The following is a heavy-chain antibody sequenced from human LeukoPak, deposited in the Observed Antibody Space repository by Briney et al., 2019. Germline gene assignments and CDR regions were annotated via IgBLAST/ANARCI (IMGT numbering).Heavy chain of an antibody. CDR2: INPNSGGT. V-gene: IGHV1-2*06. Sequence: ASGKVSCKASGYTFTCYYMHWVRQAPGQGLEWMGRINPNSGGTNYAQKFQGRVTMTRDTSISTAYMELCRLRSDDTAVYYCARDKTIIRNSYALTWGQGTLVTVSS. J-gene: IGHJ4*02. D-gene: IGHD5-18*01. CDR3: ARDKTIIRNSYALT. CDR1: GYTFTCYY.